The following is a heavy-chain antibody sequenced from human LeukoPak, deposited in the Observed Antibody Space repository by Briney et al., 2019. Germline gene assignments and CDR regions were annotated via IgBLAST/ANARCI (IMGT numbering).Heavy chain of an antibody. J-gene: IGHJ6*04. Sequence: WGSLRLSCVVSGFIVSSNYMSWVRQAPGKGLEWVSIIYSSGSTYYADSVKGRFTISRDNSKNTLYLQMNSLRAEDTAVYYCAELGITMIGGVWGKGTTATISS. CDR2: IYSSGST. V-gene: IGHV3-66*01. CDR1: GFIVSSNY. CDR3: AELGITMIGGV. D-gene: IGHD3-10*02.